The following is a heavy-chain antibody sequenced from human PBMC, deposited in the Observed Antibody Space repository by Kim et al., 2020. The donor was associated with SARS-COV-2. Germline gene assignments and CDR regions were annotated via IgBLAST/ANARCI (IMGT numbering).Heavy chain of an antibody. CDR2: ICGDGGRS. CDR1: GFPFDHYA. CDR3: AKDKRGQSDYERDYYYDIDV. Sequence: GGSLRLSCVGSGFPFDHYAAHWVRQGPGKGLERVALICGDGGRSWYGDSVKGRFTVSRDNRKNSLYLQMNSLRNEDTALYYCAKDKRGQSDYERDYYYDIDVWGQGTTVTVSS. D-gene: IGHD3-10*01. J-gene: IGHJ6*02. V-gene: IGHV3-43*02.